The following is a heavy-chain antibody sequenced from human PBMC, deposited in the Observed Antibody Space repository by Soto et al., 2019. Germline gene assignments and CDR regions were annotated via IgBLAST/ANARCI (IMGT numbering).Heavy chain of an antibody. D-gene: IGHD4-17*01. V-gene: IGHV1-18*01. J-gene: IGHJ6*02. Sequence: ASVKVSCKASGYTFTSYGISWVRQAPGQGLEWMGWISAYNGNTNYAQKLQGRVTMTTDTSTSIAYMELRSLRSDDTAVYYCARERTTVTPYYYYYGMDVWGQGTTVTVSS. CDR2: ISAYNGNT. CDR3: ARERTTVTPYYYYYGMDV. CDR1: GYTFTSYG.